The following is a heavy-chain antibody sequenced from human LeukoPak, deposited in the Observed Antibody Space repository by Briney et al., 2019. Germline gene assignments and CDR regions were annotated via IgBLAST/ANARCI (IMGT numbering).Heavy chain of an antibody. CDR1: GGSISSYY. D-gene: IGHD4-17*01. V-gene: IGHV4-59*08. J-gene: IGHJ1*01. CDR3: ARGGTTVTTGEYFQH. Sequence: SETLSLTCTVSGGSISSYYWSWIRQPPGKGLEWIGYIYYSGSTNYNPSLKSRVTISVDTSKNQFSLKLSSVTAADTAVYYCARGGTTVTTGEYFQHWGQGTLVTVSS. CDR2: IYYSGST.